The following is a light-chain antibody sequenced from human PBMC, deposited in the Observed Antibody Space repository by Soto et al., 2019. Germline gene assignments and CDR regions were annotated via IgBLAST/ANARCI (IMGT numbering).Light chain of an antibody. CDR1: SSDVGGFNY. Sequence: QSALTQFASASGSPGQTITISCTGTSSDVGGFNYVSWYQQHPGKAPKLMIYEVSKRPSGISNRFSGSKSGNTASLTISGLQAEDEADYYCSSYTSTETLGVFGTGTKVTVL. V-gene: IGLV2-14*01. CDR3: SSYTSTETLGV. CDR2: EVS. J-gene: IGLJ1*01.